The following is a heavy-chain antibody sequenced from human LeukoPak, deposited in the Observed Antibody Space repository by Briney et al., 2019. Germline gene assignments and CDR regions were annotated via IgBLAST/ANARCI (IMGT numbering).Heavy chain of an antibody. J-gene: IGHJ4*02. CDR1: GFTFSDYY. D-gene: IGHD2-15*01. CDR2: ISSSGSTI. V-gene: IGHV3-11*01. Sequence: PGGSLRLSCAASGFTFSDYYMSWIRQAPGKGLEWVSYISSSGSTIYYADSVKGRFTISRDNAKNSLYLQMNSLRAEDTAVYYCARGGYCSGGSCYSGGVPLGYWGQGTLVTVSS. CDR3: ARGGYCSGGSCYSGGVPLGY.